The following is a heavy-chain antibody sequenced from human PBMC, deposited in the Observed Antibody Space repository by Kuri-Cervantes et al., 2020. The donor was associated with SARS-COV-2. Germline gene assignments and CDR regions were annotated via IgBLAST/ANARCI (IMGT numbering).Heavy chain of an antibody. CDR3: ARAPPGEVEYSGYEYYYYYYGMDV. CDR1: GFTFSSYS. Sequence: GESLKISCAASGFTFSSYSMNWVRQAPGKGLEWVSYISSSGSTIYYADSVKGRFTISRDNAKNSLYLQMYSLRAEDTAVYYCARAPPGEVEYSGYEYYYYYYGMDVWGQGTTVTVSS. V-gene: IGHV3-48*04. D-gene: IGHD5-12*01. J-gene: IGHJ6*02. CDR2: ISSSGSTI.